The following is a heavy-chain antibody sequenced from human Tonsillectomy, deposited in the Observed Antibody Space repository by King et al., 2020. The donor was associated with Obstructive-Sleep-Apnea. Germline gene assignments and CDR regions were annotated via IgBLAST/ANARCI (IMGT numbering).Heavy chain of an antibody. Sequence: QLVQSGGGLVQPGRSLRLSCAASGFTFDDYAMHWVRQAPGKGLEWVSGISWNSGSIGYANSVKGRFTISRDNAKNSLYLQMNSLRAEDTALYYCAKAVRAAAGIYYYGMDVWGQGTTVTVSS. CDR2: ISWNSGSI. CDR3: AKAVRAAAGIYYYGMDV. CDR1: GFTFDDYA. D-gene: IGHD6-13*01. J-gene: IGHJ6*02. V-gene: IGHV3-9*01.